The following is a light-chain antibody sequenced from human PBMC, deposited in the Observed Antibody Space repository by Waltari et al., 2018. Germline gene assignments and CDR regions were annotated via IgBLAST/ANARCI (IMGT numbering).Light chain of an antibody. J-gene: IGKJ2*01. V-gene: IGKV1-39*01. Sequence: DIQMTQSPSSLSASVGDRVTITCRASQSISSYLNWYQQKPGKAPKLLIYAASSLQSVVPSRFSGSGSGTDCTLTISSLQPEDFATYYCQQSYSTPPSTFGQGTKLEIK. CDR2: AAS. CDR1: QSISSY. CDR3: QQSYSTPPST.